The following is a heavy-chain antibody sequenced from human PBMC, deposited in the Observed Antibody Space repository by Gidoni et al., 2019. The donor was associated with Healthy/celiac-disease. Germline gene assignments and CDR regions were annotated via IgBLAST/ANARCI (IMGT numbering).Heavy chain of an antibody. V-gene: IGHV4-34*01. J-gene: IGHJ6*02. CDR1: GGSFSGYY. CDR3: ARFGAHRYCSSTSCYGRYYYYGMDV. Sequence: QVQLQQWGAGLLKPSETLSLTCAVYGGSFSGYYWSWIRQPPGKGLEWIGEINHSGSTNYNPSLKSRVTISVDTSKNQFSLKLSSVTAADTAVYYCARFGAHRYCSSTSCYGRYYYYGMDVWGQGTTVTVSS. D-gene: IGHD2-2*01. CDR2: INHSGST.